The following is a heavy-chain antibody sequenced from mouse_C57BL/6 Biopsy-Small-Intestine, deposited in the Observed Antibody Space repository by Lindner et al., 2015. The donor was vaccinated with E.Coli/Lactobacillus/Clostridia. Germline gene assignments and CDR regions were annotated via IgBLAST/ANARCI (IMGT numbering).Heavy chain of an antibody. J-gene: IGHJ1*01. CDR2: INPNSGGT. V-gene: IGHV1-53*01. D-gene: IGHD4-1*01. Sequence: SVKVSCKASGYTFTGYYMHWVRQAPGQGLEWMGRINPNSGGTNYAQKFQGRVTMTRDTSISTAYMELSRLRSDDTAVYYCARGSSNWGWVYWYFDLWGRGTLVTVSS. CDR1: GYTFTGYY. CDR3: ARGSSNWGWVYWYFDL.